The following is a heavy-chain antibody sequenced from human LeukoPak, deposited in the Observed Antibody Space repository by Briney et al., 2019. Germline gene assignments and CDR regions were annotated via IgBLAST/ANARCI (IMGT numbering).Heavy chain of an antibody. J-gene: IGHJ5*02. V-gene: IGHV1-69*01. CDR1: GGTFSSYA. CDR2: IIPIFGTA. D-gene: IGHD1-26*01. CDR3: ARSWGVGATPGGEWFDP. Sequence: ASVKVSCKASGGTFSSYAISWVRQAPGQGLEWMGGIIPIFGTANYAQKFQGRVTITADESTSTAYMELSSLRSEDTAMYYCARSWGVGATPGGEWFDPWGQGTLVTVSS.